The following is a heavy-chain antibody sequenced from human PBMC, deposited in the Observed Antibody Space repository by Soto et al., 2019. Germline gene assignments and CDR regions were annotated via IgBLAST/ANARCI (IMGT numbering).Heavy chain of an antibody. CDR3: ARDPQRPDWSYGTRGNWFDP. J-gene: IGHJ5*02. Sequence: ASVKVSCKASGYTFTGYYMHWVRQAPGQGLEWMGWINPNSGGTNYAQKFQGWVTMTRDTSISTAYTELSRLRSDDTAVYYCARDPQRPDWSYGTRGNWFDPWGQGTLVTVSS. V-gene: IGHV1-2*04. D-gene: IGHD3-9*01. CDR2: INPNSGGT. CDR1: GYTFTGYY.